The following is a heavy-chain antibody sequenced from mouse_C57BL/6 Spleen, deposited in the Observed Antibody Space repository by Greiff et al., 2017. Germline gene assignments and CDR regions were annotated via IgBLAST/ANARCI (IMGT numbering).Heavy chain of an antibody. CDR1: GYTFTDYY. D-gene: IGHD1-1*01. CDR2: INPNNGGT. J-gene: IGHJ2*01. CDR3: TRPMYYYGSSLYFDY. Sequence: EVQLQQSGPELVKPGASVKISCKASGYTFTDYYMNWVKQSHGKSLEWIGDINPNNGGTSYNQKFKGKATLTVDQSSSTAYMELRSLTSEDSAVYYCTRPMYYYGSSLYFDYWGQGTTLTVSS. V-gene: IGHV1-26*01.